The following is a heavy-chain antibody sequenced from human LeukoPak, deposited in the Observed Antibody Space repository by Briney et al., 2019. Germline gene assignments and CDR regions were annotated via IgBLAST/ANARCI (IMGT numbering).Heavy chain of an antibody. CDR1: GGSISSYY. D-gene: IGHD4-11*01. Sequence: SETLSLTCTVSGGSISSYYWSWIRQPAGKGLEWIGRIYTSGSTNYNPSLKSRVTLSVDTSKNQFSLKLSSVTAADTAVYYCARGGTVTPPYYYYYYMDVWGKGTTVTVSS. J-gene: IGHJ6*03. CDR3: ARGGTVTPPYYYYYYMDV. V-gene: IGHV4-4*07. CDR2: IYTSGST.